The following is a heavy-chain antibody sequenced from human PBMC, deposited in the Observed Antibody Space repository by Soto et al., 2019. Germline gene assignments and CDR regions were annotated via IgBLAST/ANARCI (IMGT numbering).Heavy chain of an antibody. Sequence: GGSLRTSCASSKFTFNTFNMHLVGQAPGKGLEWVSSMTNNDYTAYADSVKGRFTISRDNAKKSLYLQMNSLRAEDTAVYYCTLYDALFFDFWSQGALVTGSS. J-gene: IGHJ4*02. CDR2: MTNNDYT. V-gene: IGHV3-21*01. CDR3: TLYDALFFDF. CDR1: KFTFNTFN. D-gene: IGHD2-8*01.